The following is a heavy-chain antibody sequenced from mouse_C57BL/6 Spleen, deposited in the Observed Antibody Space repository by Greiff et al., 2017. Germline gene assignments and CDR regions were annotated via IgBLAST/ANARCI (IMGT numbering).Heavy chain of an antibody. J-gene: IGHJ4*01. CDR1: GFTFSDYY. CDR3: ARGDWYYGSSYDYAMDY. Sequence: DVMLVESEGGLVQPGSSMKLSCTASGFTFSDYYMAWVRQVPEKGLEWVANINYDGSSTYYLDSLKSRFIISRDNAKNILYLQMSSLKSEDTATYYCARGDWYYGSSYDYAMDYWGQGTSVTVSS. CDR2: INYDGSST. V-gene: IGHV5-16*01. D-gene: IGHD1-1*01.